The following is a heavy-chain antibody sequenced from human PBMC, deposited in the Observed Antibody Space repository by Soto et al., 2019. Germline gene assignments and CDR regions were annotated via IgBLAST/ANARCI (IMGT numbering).Heavy chain of an antibody. D-gene: IGHD5-18*01. V-gene: IGHV1-69*08. CDR2: IIPILGIA. J-gene: IGHJ4*02. Sequence: QVQLVQSGAEVKKPGSSVKVSCKASGGTFSSYTISWVRQAPGQGLKWMGRIIPILGIANYAQKFQGRVTITADKSTSTAYMELSSLRSEDTAVYYCARESSTAMVKVPDYWGQGTLVTVSS. CDR3: ARESSTAMVKVPDY. CDR1: GGTFSSYT.